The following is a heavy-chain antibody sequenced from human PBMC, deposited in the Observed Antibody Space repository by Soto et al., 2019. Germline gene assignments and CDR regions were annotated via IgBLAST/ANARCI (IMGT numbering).Heavy chain of an antibody. Sequence: GASVKVSCKASVFSVDTTYCIHWARRAPGQGLEWMGSINPNSGDTNYAQNFQGRVTMTRDTSISTAYMEVSSLTSDDTAVYYCGSPRSGPSPDVGHWGHGTVVTVSS. CDR1: VFSVDTTYC. D-gene: IGHD2-15*01. J-gene: IGHJ4*01. V-gene: IGHV1-2*02. CDR2: INPNSGDT. CDR3: GSPRSGPSPDVGH.